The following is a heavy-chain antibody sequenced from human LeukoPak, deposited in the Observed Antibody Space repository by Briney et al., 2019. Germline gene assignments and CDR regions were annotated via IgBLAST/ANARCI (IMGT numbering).Heavy chain of an antibody. CDR3: AMYYYDSSGSSRFDP. CDR2: INHSGST. Sequence: INHSGSTNYNPSLESRVTISVDTSKNQFSLKLSSVTAADTAVYYCAMYYYDSSGSSRFDPWGQGTLVTVSS. J-gene: IGHJ5*02. D-gene: IGHD3-22*01. V-gene: IGHV4-34*01.